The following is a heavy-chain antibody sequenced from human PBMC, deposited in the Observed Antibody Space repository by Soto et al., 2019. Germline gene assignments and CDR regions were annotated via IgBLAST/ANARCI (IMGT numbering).Heavy chain of an antibody. CDR1: GFSFASFA. J-gene: IGHJ4*02. CDR2: IVGSDAKT. V-gene: IGHV3-23*01. CDR3: AKTYVAWANFPFGS. Sequence: LRLSCTTSGFSFASFALTWVRQAPGQGLEWVATIVGSDAKTHYAASVKGRFTISRDNSMNTLYLQMKSLRAEDTAVYYCAKTYVAWANFPFGSWGQGIQVTVSS. D-gene: IGHD2-21*01.